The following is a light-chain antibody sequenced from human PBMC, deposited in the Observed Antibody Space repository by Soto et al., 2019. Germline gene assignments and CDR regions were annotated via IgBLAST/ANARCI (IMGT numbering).Light chain of an antibody. CDR3: GADHGSGSNFVYV. CDR1: SGYSNYK. J-gene: IGLJ1*01. Sequence: QSVLTQPPSASASLGASVTVTCTLSSGYSNYKVDWYQQRPGKGPRFVMRVGTGGIVGSKGDGIPDRFSVLASGLNRYLTIKNLQEEDESDYHCGADHGSGSNFVYVFGTGTKLTVL. CDR2: VGTGGIVG. V-gene: IGLV9-49*01.